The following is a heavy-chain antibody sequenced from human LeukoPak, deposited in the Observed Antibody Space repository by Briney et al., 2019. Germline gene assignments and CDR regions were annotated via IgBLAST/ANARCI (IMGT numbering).Heavy chain of an antibody. CDR2: IYSGGST. V-gene: IGHV3-53*01. CDR3: AREMTIDSPTYGMDV. J-gene: IGHJ6*02. D-gene: IGHD4/OR15-4a*01. Sequence: GGSLRLSCAAPGFTVSSNYMSWVRQAPGKGLEWDSVIYSGGSTYYADSVKGRFTISRDNSKNTLYLQMNSLRAEDTAVYYCAREMTIDSPTYGMDVWGQGTTVTVSS. CDR1: GFTVSSNY.